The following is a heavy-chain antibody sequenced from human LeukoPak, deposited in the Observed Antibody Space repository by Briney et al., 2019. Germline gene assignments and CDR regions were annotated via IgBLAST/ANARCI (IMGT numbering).Heavy chain of an antibody. V-gene: IGHV3-21*01. CDR1: GFTFSSYS. J-gene: IGHJ4*02. Sequence: GGSLRLSCAASGFTFSSYSMNWVRQAPGKGLEWVSSISSSSSYIYYADSVKGRFTISRDNAKNSLYLQMNSLRAEDTAVYYCARDPSSGGTNATIYWGQGTLVTVSS. CDR2: ISSSSSYI. CDR3: ARDPSSGGTNATIY. D-gene: IGHD2-15*01.